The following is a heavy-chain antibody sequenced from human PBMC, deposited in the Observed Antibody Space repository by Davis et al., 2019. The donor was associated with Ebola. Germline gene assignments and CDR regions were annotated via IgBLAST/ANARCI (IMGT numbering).Heavy chain of an antibody. CDR2: VYPTDFDT. V-gene: IGHV5-51*01. J-gene: IGHJ6*03. CDR1: GYSFTSYW. Sequence: PGGSLRLSCKGSGYSFTSYWIGWVRQMPGKGLEWMGSVYPTDFDTRYSPSFQGQVTISADKSITTAYLQWSSLQASDTAIYYCARRGVGLGNYYIDVWGKGTTVTVSS. D-gene: IGHD1-26*01. CDR3: ARRGVGLGNYYIDV.